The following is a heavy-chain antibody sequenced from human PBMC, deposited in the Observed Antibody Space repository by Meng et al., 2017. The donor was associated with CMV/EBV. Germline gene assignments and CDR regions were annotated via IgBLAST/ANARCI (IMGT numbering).Heavy chain of an antibody. V-gene: IGHV4-34*01. CDR3: ASGDYFDY. J-gene: IGHJ4*02. Sequence: LSLTCAVYGGSFSGYYWSWIRQPPGEGLEWIGEINHSGSTNYNPSLKSRVTISVDTSKNQFSLKLSSVTAADTAVYYCASGDYFDYWGQGTLVTVSS. CDR1: GGSFSGYY. CDR2: INHSGST.